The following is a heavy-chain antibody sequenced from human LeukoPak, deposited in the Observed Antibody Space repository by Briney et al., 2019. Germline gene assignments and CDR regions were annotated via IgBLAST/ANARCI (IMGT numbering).Heavy chain of an antibody. CDR1: GYSFTGHW. V-gene: IGHV5-51*01. J-gene: IGHJ3*01. CDR2: IYPGDSDT. CDR3: ARYGKSGTYSHGFDV. Sequence: GESLKISCEAFGYSFTGHWIGWVRQLPGRGLEFMGTIYPGDSDTRYSPSFEGRVSISVDKSINTAYLQSSGLKASDTAMYYCARYGKSGTYSHGFDVWGQGTMVIVSS. D-gene: IGHD3-10*01.